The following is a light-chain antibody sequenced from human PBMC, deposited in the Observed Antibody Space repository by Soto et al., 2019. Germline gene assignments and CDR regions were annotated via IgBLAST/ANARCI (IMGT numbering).Light chain of an antibody. CDR1: QGMSTY. Sequence: DIQLTQSPSFLSASVGDTVTITCRASQGMSTYLAWYQQKPGKVPKLLIRSASTLQSGVPPRFSGGGSGTEFTLTISTLQPDDSGIYYCQQLNAYRLAFGGGTNVEIK. CDR3: QQLNAYRLA. J-gene: IGKJ4*01. CDR2: SAS. V-gene: IGKV1-9*01.